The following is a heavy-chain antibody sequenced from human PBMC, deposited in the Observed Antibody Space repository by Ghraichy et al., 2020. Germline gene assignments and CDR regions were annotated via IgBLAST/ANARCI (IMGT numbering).Heavy chain of an antibody. CDR3: AKDPSERDYYYYYGMDV. D-gene: IGHD1-1*01. CDR1: GFTFSTYG. CDR2: ISYDGSNK. Sequence: GGSLRLSCAASGFTFSTYGMHWVRQAPGKGLEWVSVISYDGSNKYYADSVQGRFTISRDNSKNTLYLQMNGLRAEDTAVYYCAKDPSERDYYYYYGMDVWGQGTTVTVSS. V-gene: IGHV3-30*18. J-gene: IGHJ6*02.